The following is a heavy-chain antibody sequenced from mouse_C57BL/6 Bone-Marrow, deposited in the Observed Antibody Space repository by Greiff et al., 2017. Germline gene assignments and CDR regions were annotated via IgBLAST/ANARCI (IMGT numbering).Heavy chain of an antibody. CDR3: AICLSYYGSSNEY. CDR2: IYPGDGDT. V-gene: IGHV1-80*01. J-gene: IGHJ2*01. CDR1: GYAFSGYW. D-gene: IGHD1-1*01. Sequence: QVQLQQSGAELVKPGASVKISCTASGYAFSGYWMNWVKQRPGQGLEWIGQIYPGDGDTNYTGKFKGKATLTADTSSSTAYMQLSSLTSENSAVYFSAICLSYYGSSNEYWGQGTTLTVSS.